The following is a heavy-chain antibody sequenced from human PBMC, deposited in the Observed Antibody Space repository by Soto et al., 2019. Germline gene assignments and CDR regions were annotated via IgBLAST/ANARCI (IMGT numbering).Heavy chain of an antibody. CDR1: GFTFSSYA. D-gene: IGHD5-18*01. Sequence: GGSLRLSCAASGFTFSSYAMSWVRQAPGKGLEWVSAISGSGGSTYYADSVKGRFTISRDNSKNTLYLQMNSLRAEDTAVYYCATLEDTAMVSWGFDYWGQGTLVTVSS. CDR3: ATLEDTAMVSWGFDY. CDR2: ISGSGGST. V-gene: IGHV3-23*01. J-gene: IGHJ4*02.